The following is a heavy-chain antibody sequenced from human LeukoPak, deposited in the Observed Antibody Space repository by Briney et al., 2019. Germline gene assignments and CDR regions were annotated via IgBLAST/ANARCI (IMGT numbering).Heavy chain of an antibody. CDR2: IIPIFGTA. Sequence: GASVKVSCKASGGTFSSYAISWVRQAPGQGLEWMGGIIPIFGTANYAQKFQGRVTITTDESTSTAYMELSSLRSEDTAAYYCATANSGGDYYYYMDVWGKGTTVTVSS. CDR3: ATANSGGDYYYYMDV. J-gene: IGHJ6*03. CDR1: GGTFSSYA. D-gene: IGHD3-10*01. V-gene: IGHV1-69*05.